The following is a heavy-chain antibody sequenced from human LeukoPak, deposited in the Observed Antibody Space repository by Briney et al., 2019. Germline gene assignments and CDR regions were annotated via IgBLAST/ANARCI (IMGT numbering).Heavy chain of an antibody. CDR3: ARAPRIMITFGGVIAPIDY. D-gene: IGHD3-16*02. J-gene: IGHJ4*02. CDR1: GFTFSSDA. Sequence: GGSLRLSCAASGFTFSSDAMSWVRQAPGKGLEWVSGISGSGGSTHYADPVKGRFTISRDNSKNTLYLQMNSLRAEDTAVYYCARAPRIMITFGGVIAPIDYWGQGTLVTVSS. V-gene: IGHV3-23*01. CDR2: ISGSGGST.